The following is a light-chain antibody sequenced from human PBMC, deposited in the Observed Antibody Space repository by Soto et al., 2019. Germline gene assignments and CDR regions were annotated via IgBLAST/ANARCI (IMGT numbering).Light chain of an antibody. V-gene: IGKV3-20*01. J-gene: IGKJ1*01. Sequence: EIVLTQSPGTLSLSPGERSTLSCRASQSVSSSYLAWYQQKHGQAPRXXIYGASSRATGIPDRFSGSGSGTDLTITINRLEPEDFEVYYCQQYGSPPGTFGQGTKVDIK. CDR2: GAS. CDR1: QSVSSSY. CDR3: QQYGSPPGT.